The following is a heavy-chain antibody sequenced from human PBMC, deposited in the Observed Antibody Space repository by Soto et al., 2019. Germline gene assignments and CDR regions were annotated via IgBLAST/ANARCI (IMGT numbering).Heavy chain of an antibody. CDR1: GGSISSYY. CDR2: IYTSGST. D-gene: IGHD2-15*01. V-gene: IGHV4-4*07. CDR3: ARASIMVVDDTLGSYYYGMDV. J-gene: IGHJ6*02. Sequence: SETLSLTCTVSGGSISSYYWSWIRQPAGKGLEWIGRIYTSGSTNYNPSLKSRVTMSVDTSKNQFSLKLSSVTAADTAVYYCARASIMVVDDTLGSYYYGMDVWGQGTTVTVSS.